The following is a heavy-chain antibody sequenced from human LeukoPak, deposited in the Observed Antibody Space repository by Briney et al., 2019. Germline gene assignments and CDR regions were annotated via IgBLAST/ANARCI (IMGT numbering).Heavy chain of an antibody. D-gene: IGHD2-8*01. J-gene: IGHJ6*03. V-gene: IGHV3-33*01. CDR2: IWYDGSNK. Sequence: GGSLRLSCAASGFTFSSYGMPSVRQAPGKGLERVPVIWYDGSNKNYADSVKGRFTIPRDNSKNTLYLQMNSLRAEHTAVYYCARQHRTNGVCYPPGYYYYYMDVWGKGTTVTVSS. CDR1: GFTFSSYG. CDR3: ARQHRTNGVCYPPGYYYYYMDV.